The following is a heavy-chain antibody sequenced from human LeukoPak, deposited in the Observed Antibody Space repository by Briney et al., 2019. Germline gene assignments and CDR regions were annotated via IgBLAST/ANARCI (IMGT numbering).Heavy chain of an antibody. CDR2: INHSGST. Sequence: SETLSLTCAVYGGSFSGYYWSWIRQPPGKGLEWIGGINHSGSTNYNPSLKSRVTISVDTSKNQFSLKLSSVTAADTAVYYCATVNDYRAFDIWGQGTMVTVSS. D-gene: IGHD4-11*01. J-gene: IGHJ3*02. CDR3: ATVNDYRAFDI. CDR1: GGSFSGYY. V-gene: IGHV4-34*01.